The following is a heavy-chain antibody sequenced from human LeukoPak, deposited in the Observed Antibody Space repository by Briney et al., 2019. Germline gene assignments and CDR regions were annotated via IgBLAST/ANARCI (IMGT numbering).Heavy chain of an antibody. D-gene: IGHD1-7*01. CDR1: GLIFSSHQ. CDR2: ISGNGGHT. CDR3: ARRFSGVNYGAYDM. Sequence: GGSLRLSCAASGLIFSSHQMHWVRHAPGKGLEYVSAISGNGGHTYYANCAKGRFTIPRDNSKYTLYLQMGSLRPEDIAVYYCARRFSGVNYGAYDMGGEGTMVTVSS. J-gene: IGHJ3*02. V-gene: IGHV3-64*01.